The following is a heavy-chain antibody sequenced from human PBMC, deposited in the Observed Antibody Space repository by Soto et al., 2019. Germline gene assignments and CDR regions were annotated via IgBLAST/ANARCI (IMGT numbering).Heavy chain of an antibody. J-gene: IGHJ4*02. D-gene: IGHD1-26*01. CDR1: GFTFSSHW. Sequence: DVQLVQSGGGLVQPGGSLTLACAASGFTFSSHWMHWVRQAPGKGLVWVSRINGDGSSTSYADSVTGRFSISRDNAKNTLSLRMNSLRVGDTAVYDCAGGPSGLPYWGLGTLVTVSS. V-gene: IGHV3-74*01. CDR2: INGDGSST. CDR3: AGGPSGLPY.